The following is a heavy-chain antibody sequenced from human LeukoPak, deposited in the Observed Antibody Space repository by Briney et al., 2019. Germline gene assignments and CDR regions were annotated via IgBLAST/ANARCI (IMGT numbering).Heavy chain of an antibody. CDR1: GGSISSYY. D-gene: IGHD2-21*01. CDR3: ARRSIVVVNATPGDWFDP. V-gene: IGHV4-59*08. Sequence: SETLSLTCTVSGGSISSYYWSWIRQPPGKELEWIGYIYYSGSTNYNPSLKSRVTMSVDTSKNQFSLKLSSVTAADTAVYYCARRSIVVVNATPGDWFDPWGQGTLVTVSS. J-gene: IGHJ5*02. CDR2: IYYSGST.